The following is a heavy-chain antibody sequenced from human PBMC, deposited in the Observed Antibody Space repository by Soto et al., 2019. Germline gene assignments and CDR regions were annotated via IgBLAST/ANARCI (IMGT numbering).Heavy chain of an antibody. D-gene: IGHD6-13*01. CDR2: IDPSDSYT. Sequence: EVQLVQSGAEVKKPGESLRISCKGSGYSFTSYWISWVRQMPGKGLEWMGRIDPSDSYTNYSPSFQGHVTISADKSISTAYLQWSSLKASDTAMYYCARQIAAAGPNYYYYGMDVWGQGTTVTVSS. J-gene: IGHJ6*02. V-gene: IGHV5-10-1*03. CDR1: GYSFTSYW. CDR3: ARQIAAAGPNYYYYGMDV.